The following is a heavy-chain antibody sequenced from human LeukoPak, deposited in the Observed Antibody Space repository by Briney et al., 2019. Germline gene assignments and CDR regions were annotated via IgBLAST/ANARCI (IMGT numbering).Heavy chain of an antibody. J-gene: IGHJ4*02. CDR2: ISYDGSNK. D-gene: IGHD2-2*01. V-gene: IGHV3-30*03. CDR3: ARGYCSSTSCYALDY. CDR1: GFTFSNYG. Sequence: PGRSLRLSCAASGFTFSNYGIHWVRQAPGKGLEWVAVISYDGSNKYYADSVKGRFTISRDNSKNTLYLQMNSLRAEDTAVYYCARGYCSSTSCYALDYWGQGTLVTVSS.